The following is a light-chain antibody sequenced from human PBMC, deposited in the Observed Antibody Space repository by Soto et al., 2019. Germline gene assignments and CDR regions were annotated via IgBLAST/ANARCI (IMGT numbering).Light chain of an antibody. CDR3: SSYAGSNTRYV. Sequence: QSALTQPPSASGSPGQSVTISCTGTSSDVGGYNYVSWYQQHPGKVPKLMIYEVTKRPSGVPDRFSGSKSGNTASLTVSGLQAEDEADYYCSSYAGSNTRYVFGSGTKVTV. CDR1: SSDVGGYNY. CDR2: EVT. J-gene: IGLJ1*01. V-gene: IGLV2-8*01.